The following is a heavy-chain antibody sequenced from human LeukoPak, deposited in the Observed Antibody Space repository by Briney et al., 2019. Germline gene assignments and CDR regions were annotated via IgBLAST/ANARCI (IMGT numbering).Heavy chain of an antibody. Sequence: ASVKVSCKASGYTFTGYYMHWVRQAPGQGLEWMGWINPNSGGTNYAQKFQGRVTMTRDTSISTAYMELSRLRSDDTAVYYCARDLLRELRCFDWLLPPDYYGMDVWGQGTTVTVSS. V-gene: IGHV1-2*02. CDR3: ARDLLRELRCFDWLLPPDYYGMDV. D-gene: IGHD3-9*01. J-gene: IGHJ6*02. CDR1: GYTFTGYY. CDR2: INPNSGGT.